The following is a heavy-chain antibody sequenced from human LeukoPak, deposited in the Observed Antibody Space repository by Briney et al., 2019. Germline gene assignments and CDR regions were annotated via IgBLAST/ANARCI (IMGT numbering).Heavy chain of an antibody. CDR3: ARDRIVVVPAAIFPPGYYYGMDV. CDR2: ISSSSSYI. V-gene: IGHV3-21*01. J-gene: IGHJ6*02. D-gene: IGHD2-2*01. Sequence: GGSLRLSCAASGFTFSSYSMNWVRQAPGKGLEWVSSISSSSSYIYYADSVKGRFTISRDNAKNSLYLQMNSLRAEDTAVYYCARDRIVVVPAAIFPPGYYYGMDVWGQGTTVTVSS. CDR1: GFTFSSYS.